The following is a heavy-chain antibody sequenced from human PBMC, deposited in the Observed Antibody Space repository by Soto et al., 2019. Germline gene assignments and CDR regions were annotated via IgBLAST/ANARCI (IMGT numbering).Heavy chain of an antibody. D-gene: IGHD3-9*01. CDR1: GFTFSDYT. J-gene: IGHJ4*02. CDR3: ARESGELRYVDWLVNFDY. Sequence: GGSMRLSCAASGFTFSDYTIHWVRQAPGKGMEWVAVISYDGNNKKYADSVEGRFTISRDNSKNTLYLQLNSLRDEDTAVYYCARESGELRYVDWLVNFDYWGQGTLVTVSS. V-gene: IGHV3-30-3*01. CDR2: ISYDGNNK.